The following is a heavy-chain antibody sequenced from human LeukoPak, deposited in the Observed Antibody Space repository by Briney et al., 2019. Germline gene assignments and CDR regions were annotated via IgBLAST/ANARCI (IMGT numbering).Heavy chain of an antibody. CDR1: GGSISNYY. V-gene: IGHV4-59*01. CDR3: AREAGGQQLVYAFDI. CDR2: IYYSGST. J-gene: IGHJ3*02. Sequence: SETLSLTCTVSGGSISNYYWSWVRQPPGKGLEWIGYIYYSGSTNYNPSLKSRVTISVATSKNQFSLKLSSVTAADTAVYYCAREAGGQQLVYAFDIWGQGTMVTVSS. D-gene: IGHD6-13*01.